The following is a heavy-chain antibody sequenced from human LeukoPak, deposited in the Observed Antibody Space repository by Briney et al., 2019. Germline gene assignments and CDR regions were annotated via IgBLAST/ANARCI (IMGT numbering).Heavy chain of an antibody. CDR3: AKASSSSWPYYFEY. J-gene: IGHJ4*02. Sequence: GRSLRLSCAASGFTFSNYVMSWVRQAPGKGLEWVSAISGNGGSTYDADSVKGRFTISRDNSKNTLCLKMSSLRAEDTAVYYCAKASSSSWPYYFEYWGQGTLVTVSS. V-gene: IGHV3-23*01. D-gene: IGHD6-13*01. CDR2: ISGNGGST. CDR1: GFTFSNYV.